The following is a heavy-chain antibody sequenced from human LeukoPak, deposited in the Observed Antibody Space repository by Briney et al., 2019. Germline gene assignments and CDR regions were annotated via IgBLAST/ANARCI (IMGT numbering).Heavy chain of an antibody. CDR1: GGSISSGDYS. Sequence: SQTLSLTCAVSGGSISSGDYSWSWIRQPPGKGLEWIGYIYHSGSTYYNPSLKSRVTISVDRSKNQFSLKLSSVTAADTAVYYCARATMVRGSSHFDYWGQGTLVTVSS. CDR2: IYHSGST. J-gene: IGHJ4*02. D-gene: IGHD3-10*01. CDR3: ARATMVRGSSHFDY. V-gene: IGHV4-30-2*01.